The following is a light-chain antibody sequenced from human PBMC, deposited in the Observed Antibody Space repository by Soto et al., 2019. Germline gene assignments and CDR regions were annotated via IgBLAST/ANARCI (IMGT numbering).Light chain of an antibody. CDR3: QQYYSYPIP. CDR1: QGISSY. J-gene: IGKJ5*01. CDR2: AAS. Sequence: AIRMTQSPSSFSASTGDRVTITCRASQGISSYLAWYQQKPGKAPKLLIYAASTLQSGVPSRFSGRGSGTDFTLPISCLQSEDFATYYCQQYYSYPIPFGQGTRLEIK. V-gene: IGKV1-8*01.